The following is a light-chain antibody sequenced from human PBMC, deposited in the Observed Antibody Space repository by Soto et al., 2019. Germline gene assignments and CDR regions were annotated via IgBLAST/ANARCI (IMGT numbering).Light chain of an antibody. CDR3: MQDLQTPYT. CDR2: LVS. CDR1: QSLLHSSGYNY. J-gene: IGKJ2*01. Sequence: EIVMTQSPLCLPVTPGEPASISCRSSQSLLHSSGYNYLHWYLQKPGQSPQLLIYLVSTRASGVPDRFSGSGSGIDFTLKIRRVEAEDVGVYYCMQDLQTPYTFGQGTKLEIK. V-gene: IGKV2-28*01.